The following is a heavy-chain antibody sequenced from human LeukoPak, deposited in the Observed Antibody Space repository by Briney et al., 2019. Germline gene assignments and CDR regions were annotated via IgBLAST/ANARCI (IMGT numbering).Heavy chain of an antibody. CDR2: IYYSGST. CDR3: ARDTTVMVPGLYYYGMDV. CDR1: GGSISSSSYY. V-gene: IGHV4-39*07. Sequence: SETLSLTCTVSGGSISSSSYYWGWIRQPPGKGLEWIGSIYYSGSTYYNPSLKSRVTISVDTSKNQFSLKLSSVTAADTAVYYCARDTTVMVPGLYYYGMDVWGQGTTVTVSS. J-gene: IGHJ6*02. D-gene: IGHD2-15*01.